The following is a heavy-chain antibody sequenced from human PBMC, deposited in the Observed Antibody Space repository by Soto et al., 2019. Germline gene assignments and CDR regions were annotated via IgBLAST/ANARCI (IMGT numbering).Heavy chain of an antibody. CDR2: IYTSGST. CDR1: GGSISSYY. J-gene: IGHJ4*02. V-gene: IGHV4-4*07. CDR3: ARDRYSSSWYF. D-gene: IGHD6-13*01. Sequence: SEALSVTCTVSGGSISSYYWSWIRQPAGKGLEWIGRIYTSGSTNYNPSLKSRVTMSVDTSKNQFSLKLSSVTAADTAVYYCARDRYSSSWYFWGQGTLVTVSS.